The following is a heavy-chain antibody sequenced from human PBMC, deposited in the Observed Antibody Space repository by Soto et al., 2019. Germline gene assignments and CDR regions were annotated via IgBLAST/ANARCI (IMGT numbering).Heavy chain of an antibody. CDR2: IYYSGST. V-gene: IGHV4-39*01. CDR3: AIHMYRSSWYGAFDY. CDR1: GGSISSSSYY. D-gene: IGHD6-13*01. Sequence: SETLSLTCTVSGGSISSSSYYWGWIRQPPGKGLEWIGSIYYSGSTYYNPSLKSRVTISVDTSKNQFSLKLSSVTAADTAVYYCAIHMYRSSWYGAFDYWGQVTLRTVTT. J-gene: IGHJ4*02.